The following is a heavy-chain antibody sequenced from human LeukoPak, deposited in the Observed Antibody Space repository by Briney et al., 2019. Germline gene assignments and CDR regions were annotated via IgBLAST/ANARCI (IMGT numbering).Heavy chain of an antibody. CDR2: INHSGST. J-gene: IGHJ5*02. D-gene: IGHD3-10*01. V-gene: IGHV4-34*01. Sequence: SETLSLTCAVYGGSFSGYYWSWIRQPPGKGLEWIGEINHSGSTNYNPSLKSRVTISVDTSKNQFSLKLSSVTAADTAVYYCARPKKYYYGSGSYYNNWFDPWGQGTLVTVSS. CDR3: ARPKKYYYGSGSYYNNWFDP. CDR1: GGSFSGYY.